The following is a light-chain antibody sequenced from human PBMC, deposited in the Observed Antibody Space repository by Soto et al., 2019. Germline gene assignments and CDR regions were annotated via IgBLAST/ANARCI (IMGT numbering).Light chain of an antibody. CDR2: GAS. CDR1: QSVISQ. J-gene: IGKJ2*01. Sequence: EIVMTQSPATLSVSPGERATLSCRASQSVISQLAWYHQRPGQAPRLLIYGASTRARGIPARFGGSGSGTEFTLPISTLQSEDFAVYYCQQYKDWPYTFGQGTKLEIK. CDR3: QQYKDWPYT. V-gene: IGKV3-15*01.